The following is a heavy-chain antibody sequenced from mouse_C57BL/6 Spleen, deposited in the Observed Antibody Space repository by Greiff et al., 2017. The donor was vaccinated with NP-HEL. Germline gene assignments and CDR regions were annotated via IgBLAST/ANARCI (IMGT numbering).Heavy chain of an antibody. V-gene: IGHV1-52*01. J-gene: IGHJ4*01. CDR2: IDPSDSET. Sequence: QVQLQQPGAELVRPGSSVKLSCKASGYTFTSYWMHWVKQRPIQGLEWIGNIDPSDSETHYNQKFKDKATLTVDKSSSTAYMQLSSLTSEDSAVYYCARDYSNYVDYAMDYWGQGTSVTVSS. CDR3: ARDYSNYVDYAMDY. CDR1: GYTFTSYW. D-gene: IGHD2-5*01.